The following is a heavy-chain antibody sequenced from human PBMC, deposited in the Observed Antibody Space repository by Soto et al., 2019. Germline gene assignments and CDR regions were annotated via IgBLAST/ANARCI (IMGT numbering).Heavy chain of an antibody. J-gene: IGHJ4*02. CDR3: AKDLGSITMVRGSSMDY. CDR1: GFTFSSYP. V-gene: IGHV3-23*01. Sequence: EVQLLESGGGLVQPGGSLRLSCAASGFTFSSYPMSWVRQAPGKGLEWVSAISGSGGSTYYADSVKGRFTISRDNSKNTLYLQMNSLRAEDTAVYYCAKDLGSITMVRGSSMDYWGQGTLVTVSS. CDR2: ISGSGGST. D-gene: IGHD3-10*01.